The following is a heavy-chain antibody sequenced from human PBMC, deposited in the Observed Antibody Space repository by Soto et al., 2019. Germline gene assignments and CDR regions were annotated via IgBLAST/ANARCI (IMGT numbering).Heavy chain of an antibody. D-gene: IGHD6-19*01. J-gene: IGHJ5*02. Sequence: QVQLQESGPGLVKPSETLSLTCTVSGGSISSYYWSWIRQPAGKGLEWIGRIYTRGSTNYNPSLKSRVTMSVDTSKNQFSLKLSSVTAADTAVYYCARDDPLYHIAVAGTSWFDPWGQGTLVTVSS. CDR1: GGSISSYY. V-gene: IGHV4-4*07. CDR3: ARDDPLYHIAVAGTSWFDP. CDR2: IYTRGST.